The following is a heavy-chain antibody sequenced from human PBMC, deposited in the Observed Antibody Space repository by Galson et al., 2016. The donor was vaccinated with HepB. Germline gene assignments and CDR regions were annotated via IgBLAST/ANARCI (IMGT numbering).Heavy chain of an antibody. J-gene: IGHJ4*02. V-gene: IGHV3-48*02. CDR1: GFTFSSYS. CDR2: ISGGGSTT. CDR3: AREPFSSPWDY. Sequence: SLRLSCAASGFTFSSYSINWVRQAPGRGLEWVAYISGGGSTTHYADSVKGRFIISRDDAKNSVYLQMDSLRDEDTAVYYCAREPFSSPWDYWGPGTLVTVSA. D-gene: IGHD6-6*01.